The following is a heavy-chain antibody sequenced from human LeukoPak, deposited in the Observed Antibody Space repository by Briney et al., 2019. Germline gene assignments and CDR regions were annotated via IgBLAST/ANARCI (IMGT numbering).Heavy chain of an antibody. CDR2: ISGSGGST. Sequence: KTGGSLRLSCAASGFTFSSYAMSWVRQAPGKGLEWVSAISGSGGSTYYADSVKGRFTISGDNSKNTLYLQMNSLRAEDTAVYYCAKMGPKGNNFDYWGQGTLVTVSS. J-gene: IGHJ4*02. CDR3: AKMGPKGNNFDY. V-gene: IGHV3-23*01. CDR1: GFTFSSYA.